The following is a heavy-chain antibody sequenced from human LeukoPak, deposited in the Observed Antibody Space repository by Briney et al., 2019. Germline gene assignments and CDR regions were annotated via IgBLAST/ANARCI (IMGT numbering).Heavy chain of an antibody. CDR2: ISGSGGST. J-gene: IGHJ6*03. CDR1: GFTFSSYA. CDR3: AKDPAKYSSSWFNYYHYMDV. V-gene: IGHV3-23*01. Sequence: GGSLRLSCAASGFTFSSYAMSWVRQAPGKGLEWVSAISGSGGSTYYADSVKGRFTISRDNSKNTLYLQMNSLRAEDTAVYHCAKDPAKYSSSWFNYYHYMDVWGKGTTVTVSS. D-gene: IGHD6-13*01.